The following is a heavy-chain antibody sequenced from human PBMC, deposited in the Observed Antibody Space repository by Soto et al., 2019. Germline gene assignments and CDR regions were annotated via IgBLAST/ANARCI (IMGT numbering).Heavy chain of an antibody. J-gene: IGHJ4*02. CDR2: ISDTGVNT. Sequence: VQLLESGGALVQPGGSLRLSCAASGFTFSNYAMTWVRQAPGKGLEWVAAISDTGVNTFYADSVKGRFTISRDNSKNTLYLQMNSLRAEDTALYYCAKDAGSFDYWGQGTLVTVSS. CDR1: GFTFSNYA. CDR3: AKDAGSFDY. V-gene: IGHV3-23*01.